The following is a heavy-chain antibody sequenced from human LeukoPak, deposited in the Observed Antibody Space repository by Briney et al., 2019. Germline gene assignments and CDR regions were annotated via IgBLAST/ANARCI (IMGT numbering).Heavy chain of an antibody. Sequence: GGSLRLSCAASGFTVSSNFMSWVRQAPGQSLELVSVIYSGGNTYYADSVRGRFIIFRDNSKNTLYLQMNSLRAEDTAMYYCARKYTYGLDWGQGTLVTVSS. CDR2: IYSGGNT. V-gene: IGHV3-66*01. D-gene: IGHD5-18*01. CDR3: ARKYTYGLD. J-gene: IGHJ4*02. CDR1: GFTVSSNF.